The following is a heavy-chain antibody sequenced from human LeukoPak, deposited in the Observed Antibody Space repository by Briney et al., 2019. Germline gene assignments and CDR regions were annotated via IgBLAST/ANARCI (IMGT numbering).Heavy chain of an antibody. CDR1: GGSISSGSYY. CDR3: ARDRRYSYGTGFDP. Sequence: SETLSLTCTVSGGSISSGSYYWSWIRQPAGKGLEWIGRIYTSGSTNYNPSLKTRVTISVDTSNNQFSLKLSSVTAADTAVYYCARDRRYSYGTGFDPWGQGTLVTVSS. J-gene: IGHJ5*02. CDR2: IYTSGST. V-gene: IGHV4-61*02. D-gene: IGHD5-18*01.